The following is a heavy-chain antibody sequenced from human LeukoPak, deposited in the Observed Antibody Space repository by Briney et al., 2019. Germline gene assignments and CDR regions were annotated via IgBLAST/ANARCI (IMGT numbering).Heavy chain of an antibody. Sequence: GGSLRHSCAASGFTFSNAWMSWVRQAPGKGLEWVGRIKSKTDGGTTDYAAPVKGRFTISRDDSKNTLYLQMNSLKTEDTAVYYCTRTYSGWYYFDYWGQGTLVTVSS. J-gene: IGHJ4*02. V-gene: IGHV3-15*01. D-gene: IGHD6-19*01. CDR2: IKSKTDGGTT. CDR3: TRTYSGWYYFDY. CDR1: GFTFSNAW.